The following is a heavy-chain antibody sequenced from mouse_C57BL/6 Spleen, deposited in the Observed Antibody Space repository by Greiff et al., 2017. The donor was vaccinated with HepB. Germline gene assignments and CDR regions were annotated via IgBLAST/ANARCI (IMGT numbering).Heavy chain of an antibody. CDR1: GYSITSGYY. V-gene: IGHV3-6*01. D-gene: IGHD6-1*01. CDR2: ISYDGSN. Sequence: ESGPGLVKPSQSLSLTCSVTGYSITSGYYWNWIRQFPGNKLEWMGYISYDGSNNYNPSLKNRISITRDTSKNQFFLKLNSVTTEDTATYYWARAPLKGYFDYWGQGTTLTVSS. J-gene: IGHJ2*01. CDR3: ARAPLKGYFDY.